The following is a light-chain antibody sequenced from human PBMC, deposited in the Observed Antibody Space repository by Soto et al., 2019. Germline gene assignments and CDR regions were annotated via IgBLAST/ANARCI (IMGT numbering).Light chain of an antibody. CDR1: QIGDTTF. J-gene: IGKJ1*01. V-gene: IGKV3-20*01. CDR3: QQYMSSVT. Sequence: EIVLTQSPGSLSLSPGQRATLSCRASQIGDTTFFAWYQKKPGQAPRLLIYGASKRATGIPDRFSGSGSGTDFTLIISRLEPEDFAVYYCQQYMSSVTFGQGTKVEIK. CDR2: GAS.